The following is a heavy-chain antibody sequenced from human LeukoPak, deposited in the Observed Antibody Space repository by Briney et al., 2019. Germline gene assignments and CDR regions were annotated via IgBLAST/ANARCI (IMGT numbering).Heavy chain of an antibody. V-gene: IGHV1-2*04. J-gene: IGHJ4*02. CDR2: INPNSGGT. CDR1: GYTFTGYY. Sequence: ASVKVSCKASGYTFTGYYMHWVRQAPGQGLEWMGWINPNSGGTNYAQKFQGWVTTTRDTSISTAYMELSRLRSDDTAVYYCARDGGYSYGSAWNFDYWGQGTLVTVSS. CDR3: ARDGGYSYGSAWNFDY. D-gene: IGHD5-18*01.